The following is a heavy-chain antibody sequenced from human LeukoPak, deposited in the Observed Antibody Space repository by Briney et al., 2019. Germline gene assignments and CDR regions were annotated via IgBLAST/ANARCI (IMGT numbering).Heavy chain of an antibody. V-gene: IGHV4-4*09. D-gene: IGHD6-13*01. J-gene: IGHJ5*02. CDR1: GGSISSYY. CDR2: IYTSGST. CDR3: ARDREQQLVRSGWFDP. Sequence: SQTLSLTCTVSGGSISSYYWSWIRQPPGKGLEWIGYIYTSGSTNYNPSLKSRVTISVDTSKNQFSLKLSSVTAADTAVYYCARDREQQLVRSGWFDPWGQGTLVTVSS.